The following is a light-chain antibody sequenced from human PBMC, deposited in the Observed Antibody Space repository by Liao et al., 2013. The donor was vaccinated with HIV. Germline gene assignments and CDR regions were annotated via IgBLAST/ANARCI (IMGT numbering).Light chain of an antibody. CDR2: KDS. Sequence: ELTQPSSVSVSPGQTARITCSGEVLAKKHARWLQQRPGQAPVLVIYKDSERPSGVPERFSGSNSDNRATLTVTGTQSVDEAAYFCQAWDGDTAVFGTGTRITVL. J-gene: IGLJ1*01. CDR3: QAWDGDTAV. CDR1: VLAKKH. V-gene: IGLV3-27*01.